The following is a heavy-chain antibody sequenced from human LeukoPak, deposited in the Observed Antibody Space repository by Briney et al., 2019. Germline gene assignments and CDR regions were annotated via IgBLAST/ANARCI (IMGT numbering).Heavy chain of an antibody. V-gene: IGHV4-39*07. CDR3: ARDTAGNYYFDY. J-gene: IGHJ4*02. D-gene: IGHD1-1*01. CDR2: IYYGGNS. Sequence: SETLSLTCTVSGGSISSRSSCWGWIRQPPGKGLEWIGNIYYGGNSYYNPSLKSRVTISLDTSNNQFSLKLSSVTAADTAVYYCARDTAGNYYFDYWGQGTLVTVSS. CDR1: GGSISSRSSC.